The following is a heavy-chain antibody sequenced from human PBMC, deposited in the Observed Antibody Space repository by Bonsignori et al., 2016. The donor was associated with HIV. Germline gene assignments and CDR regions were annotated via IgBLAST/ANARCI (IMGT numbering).Heavy chain of an antibody. J-gene: IGHJ6*03. CDR3: ARDLRYYYDSSGYVYYYYYMDV. Sequence: WVRQAPGQGLEWMGGIIPIFGTANYAQKFQGRVTITADESTSTAYMELSSLRSEDTAVYYCARDLRYYYDSSGYVYYYYYMDVWGKGTTVTVSS. D-gene: IGHD3-22*01. V-gene: IGHV1-69*01. CDR2: IIPIFGTA.